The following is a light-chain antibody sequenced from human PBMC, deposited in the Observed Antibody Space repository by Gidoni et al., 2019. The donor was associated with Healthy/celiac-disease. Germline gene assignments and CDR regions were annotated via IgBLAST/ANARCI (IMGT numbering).Light chain of an antibody. CDR3: QQYNSYSQT. V-gene: IGKV1-5*03. CDR2: KAS. J-gene: IGKJ2*01. Sequence: DIQMTQSPSTLSASVGDRGTITCRASQSISSWLAWYQQKPGKAPKLLIYKASSFESGVPSRFSGSGSGTEFTLTISSLQPDDFATYYCQQYNSYSQTFGQGTKLEIK. CDR1: QSISSW.